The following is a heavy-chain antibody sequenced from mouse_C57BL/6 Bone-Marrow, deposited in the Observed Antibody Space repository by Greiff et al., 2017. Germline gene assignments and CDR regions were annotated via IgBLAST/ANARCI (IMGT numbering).Heavy chain of an antibody. V-gene: IGHV5-16*01. Sequence: EVNVVESEGGLVQPGSSMKLSCTASGFTFSDYYMAWVRQVPEKGLEWVANINYDGSSTYYLDSLKSRFIISRDNAKNILYLQMSSLKSEDTATYYCARGLGYGNNWYFDVWGTGTTVTVSS. CDR1: GFTFSDYY. CDR2: INYDGSST. J-gene: IGHJ1*03. CDR3: ARGLGYGNNWYFDV. D-gene: IGHD2-1*01.